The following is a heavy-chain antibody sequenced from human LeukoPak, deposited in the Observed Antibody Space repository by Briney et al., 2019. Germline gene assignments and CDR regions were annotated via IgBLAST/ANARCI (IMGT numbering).Heavy chain of an antibody. Sequence: KTSETLSLTCTVSGGSISSATYYWNWIRRPAGKGLEWIGRIYTGESTNYNPSLKSRVTISVDTSKNQFSLKLSSVTAADTALYYCAASALAAAGTDYWGQGILVTVSS. CDR2: IYTGEST. CDR1: GGSISSATYY. V-gene: IGHV4-61*02. J-gene: IGHJ4*02. D-gene: IGHD6-13*01. CDR3: AASALAAAGTDY.